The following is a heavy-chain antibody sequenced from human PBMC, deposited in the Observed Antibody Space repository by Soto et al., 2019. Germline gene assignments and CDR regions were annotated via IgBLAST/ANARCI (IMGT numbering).Heavy chain of an antibody. J-gene: IGHJ5*02. Sequence: QITLKESGPTLVKSTQTLTLTCTFSGFSLSTSGVGVGWIRQPPGRALEWLGIIYWDDDKRYSPSLKSRLTITKDTSKNLVVLTMTNMDPVDTATYYCAHSSTNLMGFDPWGQGTLVTVSS. CDR3: AHSSTNLMGFDP. CDR2: IYWDDDK. V-gene: IGHV2-5*02. D-gene: IGHD2-2*01. CDR1: GFSLSTSGVG.